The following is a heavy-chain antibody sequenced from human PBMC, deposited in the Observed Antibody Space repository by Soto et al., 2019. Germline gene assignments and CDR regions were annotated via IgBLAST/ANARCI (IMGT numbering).Heavy chain of an antibody. J-gene: IGHJ4*02. V-gene: IGHV1-3*01. CDR3: ARGGDDCSTPTCYMIAD. CDR1: GYTFTSYA. Sequence: ASVKVSCKASGYTFTSYAMHWVRQAPGQRLEWMGWINAGNGNTKYSQKFQGRVTVTRDTSASTAYMELSSLSSEDTAVYYCARGGDDCSTPTCYMIADWGQGTLVTVSS. CDR2: INAGNGNT. D-gene: IGHD2-2*02.